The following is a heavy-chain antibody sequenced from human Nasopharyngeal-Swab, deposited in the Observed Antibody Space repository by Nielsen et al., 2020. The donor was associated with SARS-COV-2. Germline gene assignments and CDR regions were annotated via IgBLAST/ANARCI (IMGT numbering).Heavy chain of an antibody. CDR2: INTDGRRT. J-gene: IGHJ4*02. CDR1: GFIFSTFW. V-gene: IGHV3-74*01. Sequence: GEFLKICCAASGFIFSTFWMHWVRQVPGGGLVWVSRINTDGRRTNYAESVKGRFTISRDNVKNMLYLQMNNLRPEDTAVYYCARDLGGFGGYWGQGTLATVSS. CDR3: ARDLGGFGGY. D-gene: IGHD4-23*01.